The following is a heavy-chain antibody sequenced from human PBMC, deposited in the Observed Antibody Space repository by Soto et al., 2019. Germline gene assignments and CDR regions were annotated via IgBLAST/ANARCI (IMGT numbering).Heavy chain of an antibody. CDR2: IYTSGST. V-gene: IGHV4-4*07. J-gene: IGHJ3*02. D-gene: IGHD3-22*01. CDR1: GGSISSYY. CDR3: ASHGLSDYDSRGNAFDI. Sequence: QVQLQESGPGLVKPSETLSLTCTVSGGSISSYYWSWIRQPAGKGLEWIGRIYTSGSTNYNPSLKIRVTMSVDPSKNQFSLKLSSVTAADTAVYYCASHGLSDYDSRGNAFDIWGQGTMVTVSS.